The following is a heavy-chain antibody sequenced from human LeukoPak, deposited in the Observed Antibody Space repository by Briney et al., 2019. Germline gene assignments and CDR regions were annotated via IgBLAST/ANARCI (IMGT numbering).Heavy chain of an antibody. D-gene: IGHD3-9*01. Sequence: RSPRLSCAASGFSFSSYGMHWVRQAPGKGLEWVAVIWYDGSNKYYADSVKGRFTISRDNSKKTLYLQMNSLRAQDTAVYYCARDDVLRYFDTDGTGEVTYFQHWGQPTL. J-gene: IGHJ1*01. CDR3: ARDDVLRYFDTDGTGEVTYFQH. CDR1: GFSFSSYG. CDR2: IWYDGSNK. V-gene: IGHV3-33*01.